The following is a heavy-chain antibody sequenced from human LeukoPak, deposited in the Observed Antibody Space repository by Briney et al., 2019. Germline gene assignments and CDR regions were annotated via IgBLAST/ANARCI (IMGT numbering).Heavy chain of an antibody. D-gene: IGHD5/OR15-5a*01. Sequence: PGGSLKLSCSASGFTFSGSAMHWFRQASGKGLEWVARIRSKANSYATAYAASVKGRFTISRQDSKNTAKLQMNSLKTEDTAVYYCTRLLTVYGHWGQGTLVTVSS. V-gene: IGHV3-73*01. J-gene: IGHJ4*02. CDR1: GFTFSGSA. CDR3: TRLLTVYGH. CDR2: IRSKANSYAT.